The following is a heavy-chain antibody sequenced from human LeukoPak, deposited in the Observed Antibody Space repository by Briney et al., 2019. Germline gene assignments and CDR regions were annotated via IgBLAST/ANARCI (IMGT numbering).Heavy chain of an antibody. V-gene: IGHV1-3*01. CDR2: TNAGNGNT. Sequence: ASVRVSCKASGYTFTNYALEWGRQAPGQRLEWMGWTNAGNGNTKYSQKFQGRVTITRDTSASTAYTKLSSLRSEDTAVYYCARDRGVTMVRGVIDSFDYWGQGTLVTVSS. D-gene: IGHD3-10*01. CDR3: ARDRGVTMVRGVIDSFDY. J-gene: IGHJ4*02. CDR1: GYTFTNYA.